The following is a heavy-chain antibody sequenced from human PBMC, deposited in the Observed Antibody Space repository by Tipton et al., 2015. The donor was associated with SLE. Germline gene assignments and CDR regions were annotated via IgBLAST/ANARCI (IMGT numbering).Heavy chain of an antibody. Sequence: QLVQSGAEVKKPGASVKVSCKASGYTFRSFGVNWLRQAPGHGLEWLGWISPETGNTKYAQKLQGRVTMTTDTSTSTAYLELRSLRCDDTAVYYCARDMPWKNAFDFWGQGTMDTVSS. J-gene: IGHJ3*01. V-gene: IGHV1-18*01. CDR2: ISPETGNT. CDR3: ARDMPWKNAFDF. CDR1: GYTFRSFG. D-gene: IGHD1-1*01.